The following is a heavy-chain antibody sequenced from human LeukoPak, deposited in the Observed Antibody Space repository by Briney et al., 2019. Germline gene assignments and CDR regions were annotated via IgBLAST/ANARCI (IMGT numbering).Heavy chain of an antibody. CDR2: IHYSGST. CDR3: ARDGPIK. J-gene: IGHJ4*02. V-gene: IGHV4-39*07. CDR1: GGSISSLIYY. Sequence: SETLSLTCTVSGGSISSLIYYWGWIRQPPGKGLEWIGSIHYSGSTYYSPSLKSRVTISVDTSRNQFSLKLTSVTAADTAVYYCARDGPIKWGQGTLVTVSS. D-gene: IGHD5-24*01.